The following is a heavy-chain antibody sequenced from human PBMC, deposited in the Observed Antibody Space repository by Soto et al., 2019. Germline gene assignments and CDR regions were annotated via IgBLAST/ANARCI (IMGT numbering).Heavy chain of an antibody. CDR2: ISHSGST. CDR3: AILPLRVVSAAPFDY. Sequence: QVQLQESGPGLVKPSWTLSLTCAVSGCSISSSNWWSWVRQPPGKGLEWIGEISHSGSTNYNPSLKSRVTISVDKPKNQFSLKLSSVTAADTGVYYCAILPLRVVSAAPFDYWGQGTLVTVSS. CDR1: GCSISSSNW. D-gene: IGHD2-2*01. V-gene: IGHV4-4*02. J-gene: IGHJ4*02.